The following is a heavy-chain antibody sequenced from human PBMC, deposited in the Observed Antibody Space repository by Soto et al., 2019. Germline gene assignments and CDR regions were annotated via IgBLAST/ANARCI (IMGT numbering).Heavy chain of an antibody. D-gene: IGHD5-18*01. CDR3: ARGIRNYYGTDV. J-gene: IGHJ6*02. CDR1: GFTFSSYW. Sequence: EVQLVESGGGLVQPGGSLRLSCAASGFTFSSYWMHWVRQAPGKGLVWVSRIKFDGSSTNYADSVRGRFTITRDNAKNTVYLQMNSLRDEDTVVYYCARGIRNYYGTDVWGQGTTVSVSS. V-gene: IGHV3-74*01. CDR2: IKFDGSST.